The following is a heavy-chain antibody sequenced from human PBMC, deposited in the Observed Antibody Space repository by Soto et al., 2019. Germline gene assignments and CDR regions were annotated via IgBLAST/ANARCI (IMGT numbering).Heavy chain of an antibody. CDR3: ARSSTSANYFDY. Sequence: QVQLQESGPGLVKPSQTLSLTCTVSGGSISSGGYYWSWIRQHPGKGLEWIGYIYYSGSTYYYPSLKSLVTISVDTSKNHFSLKLSSVTAADTAVYYCARSSTSANYFDYWGQGTLVTVSS. J-gene: IGHJ4*02. D-gene: IGHD2-2*01. CDR2: IYYSGST. CDR1: GGSISSGGYY. V-gene: IGHV4-31*01.